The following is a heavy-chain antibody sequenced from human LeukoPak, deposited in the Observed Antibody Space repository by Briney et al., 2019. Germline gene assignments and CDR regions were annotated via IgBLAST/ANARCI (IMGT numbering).Heavy chain of an antibody. CDR2: INSDGSST. V-gene: IGHV3-74*01. CDR3: ARDQGSSSWDNWFDP. D-gene: IGHD6-13*01. J-gene: IGHJ5*02. Sequence: GGSLRLSCAASGFTFSTYLMHWVRQAPGKGLVWVSRINSDGSSTSYADSVKGRFTISRDNAKNTLYLQMNSLRAEDTAVYYCARDQGSSSWDNWFDPWGQGTLVTVSS. CDR1: GFTFSTYL.